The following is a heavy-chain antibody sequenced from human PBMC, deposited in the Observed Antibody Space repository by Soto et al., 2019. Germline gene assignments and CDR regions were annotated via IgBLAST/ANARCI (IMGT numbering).Heavy chain of an antibody. CDR2: ISSNGDTT. CDR3: ARDGRSTNDY. V-gene: IGHV3-64*01. D-gene: IGHD1-26*01. CDR1: GFSFSSYA. Sequence: GSLRLSCVVSGFSFSSYAMQWVRQAPGKGLEYVSGISSNGDTTYYANSVKGRFTISRDNSKYTLYLQMGSLRTEDMAVYYCARDGRSTNDYWGQGTLVTVSS. J-gene: IGHJ4*02.